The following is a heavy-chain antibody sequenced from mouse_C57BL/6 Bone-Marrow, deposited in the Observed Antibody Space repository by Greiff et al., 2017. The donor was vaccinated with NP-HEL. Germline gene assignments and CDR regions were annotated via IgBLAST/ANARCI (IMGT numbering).Heavy chain of an antibody. D-gene: IGHD2-1*01. V-gene: IGHV1-15*01. CDR1: GYTFTDYE. CDR3: TTIYYGNLWWYFDV. CDR2: IDPETGGT. J-gene: IGHJ1*03. Sequence: VQGVESGAELVRPGASVTLSCKASGYTFTDYEMHWVKQTPVHGLEWIGAIDPETGGTAYNQKFKGKAILTADKSSSTAYMELRSLTSEDSAVYYCTTIYYGNLWWYFDVWGTGTTVTVSS.